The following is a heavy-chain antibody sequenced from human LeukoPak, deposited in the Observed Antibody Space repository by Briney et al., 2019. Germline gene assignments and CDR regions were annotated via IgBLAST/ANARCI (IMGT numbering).Heavy chain of an antibody. V-gene: IGHV1-18*04. CDR3: AMSLPGIAAAYLCLDY. CDR1: GYTFTSYY. CDR2: NSAYNGNT. J-gene: IGHJ4*02. D-gene: IGHD6-13*01. Sequence: GASVKVSCKASGYTFTSYYMHWVRQAPGQGLEWMGWNSAYNGNTNYAQKLQGRVTMTTDTSTSTAYMELRSLRSDDTAVYYCAMSLPGIAAAYLCLDYWGQGTLVTVSS.